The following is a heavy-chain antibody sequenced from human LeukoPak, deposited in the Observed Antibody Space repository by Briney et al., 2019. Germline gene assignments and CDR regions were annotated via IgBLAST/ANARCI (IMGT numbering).Heavy chain of an antibody. J-gene: IGHJ4*02. CDR2: IYYSGST. CDR1: GGSISSYY. D-gene: IGHD3-16*02. Sequence: SETLSLTCTVSGGSISSYYWSWIRQPAGKGLEWIGYIYYSGSTNYNPSLKSRVTISVDTSKNQFSLKLSSVTAADTAVYYCARVRLGELSDFDYWGQGTLVTVSS. CDR3: ARVRLGELSDFDY. V-gene: IGHV4-59*01.